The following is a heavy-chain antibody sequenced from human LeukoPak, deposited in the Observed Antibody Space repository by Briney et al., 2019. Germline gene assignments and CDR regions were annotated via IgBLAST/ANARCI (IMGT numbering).Heavy chain of an antibody. CDR1: GFTFSNYA. CDR2: IRSTGGDT. Sequence: PGGSLRLSCVASGFTFSNYAMTWVRQAPEKGLEWVSHIRSTGGDTYYAGSVKGRFTISRDNSKETLYLQMNSLRDDDSAVYFCARVGSGRIATAGTPYWGQGTLVTVSS. V-gene: IGHV3-23*01. D-gene: IGHD6-13*01. J-gene: IGHJ4*02. CDR3: ARVGSGRIATAGTPY.